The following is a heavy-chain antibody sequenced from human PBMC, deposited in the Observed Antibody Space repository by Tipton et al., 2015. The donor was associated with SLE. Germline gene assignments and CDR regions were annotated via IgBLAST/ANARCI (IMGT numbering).Heavy chain of an antibody. J-gene: IGHJ4*02. V-gene: IGHV4-59*08. CDR3: AAQGYYGSGGGFLDY. CDR2: ISYSGSP. D-gene: IGHD3-10*01. Sequence: TLSLTCTVSGGSISSYYWSWIRQPPGKGLEWIGYISYSGSPNYNPSLKSRVTISVDSSKNQFSLKLSSVTAADTAVDYCAAQGYYGSGGGFLDYWGQGTLVTVSS. CDR1: GGSISSYY.